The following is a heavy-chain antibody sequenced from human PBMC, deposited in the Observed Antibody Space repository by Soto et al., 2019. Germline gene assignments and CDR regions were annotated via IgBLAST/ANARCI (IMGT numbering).Heavy chain of an antibody. CDR1: GFTFSSYW. CDR2: IKQDGSEK. CDR3: ARDKYGDFVNWFDP. Sequence: GGSLRLSCAASGFTFSSYWMSWVRQAPGKGLEWVANIKQDGSEKYYVDSVKGRFTISRDNAKNSLYLQMNSLRAEDTAVYYCARDKYGDFVNWFDPWGQGTLVTVSS. D-gene: IGHD4-17*01. V-gene: IGHV3-7*01. J-gene: IGHJ5*02.